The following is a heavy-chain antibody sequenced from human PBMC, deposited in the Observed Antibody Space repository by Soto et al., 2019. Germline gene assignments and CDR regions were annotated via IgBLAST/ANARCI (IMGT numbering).Heavy chain of an antibody. CDR1: GGTFSSYA. CDR3: ARARSGYSYGYDDYYYYGMDV. J-gene: IGHJ6*02. V-gene: IGHV1-69*13. Sequence: SVKVSCKASGGTFSSYAISWVRQAPGQGLEWMGGIIPIFGTANYAQKFQGRVTITADESTSTAYMELSSLRSEDTAVYYCARARSGYSYGYDDYYYYGMDVWGQGTTVTV. D-gene: IGHD5-18*01. CDR2: IIPIFGTA.